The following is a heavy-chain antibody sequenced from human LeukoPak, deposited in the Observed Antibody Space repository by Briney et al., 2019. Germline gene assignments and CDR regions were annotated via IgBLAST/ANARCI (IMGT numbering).Heavy chain of an antibody. J-gene: IGHJ4*02. CDR2: ISGSGGST. CDR1: GFTFSSYA. CDR3: ATTYYDFWSGDRRFDY. Sequence: GGSLRLSCAASGFTFSSYAMSWVRQAPGKGLEWASAISGSGGSTYYADSVKGRFTISRDNSKNTLYLQMNSLRAEDTAVYYCATTYYDFWSGDRRFDYWGQGTLVTVSS. D-gene: IGHD3-3*01. V-gene: IGHV3-23*01.